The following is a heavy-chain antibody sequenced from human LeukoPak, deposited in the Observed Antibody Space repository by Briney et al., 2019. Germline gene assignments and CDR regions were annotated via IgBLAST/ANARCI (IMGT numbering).Heavy chain of an antibody. V-gene: IGHV3-66*01. CDR2: IYSGGST. D-gene: IGHD3-10*01. CDR1: GFTVSTNY. Sequence: GGSLRLSCAASGFTVSTNYMSWVRQAPGKGLEWLSVIYSGGSTYYADSVKGRFTISRDNSKNTVYLQMNSLRGEDTAVYYCAREKGDCHGSESLSSYYYYGMDVWGQGTTVTVSS. J-gene: IGHJ6*02. CDR3: AREKGDCHGSESLSSYYYYGMDV.